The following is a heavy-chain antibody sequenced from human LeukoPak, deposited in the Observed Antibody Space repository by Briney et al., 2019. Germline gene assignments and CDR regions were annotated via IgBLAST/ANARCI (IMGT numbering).Heavy chain of an antibody. CDR2: INPNSGGT. V-gene: IGHV1-2*02. CDR1: GYTFTGYY. D-gene: IGHD1-26*01. Sequence: ASVKVSCKASGYTFTGYYMHWVRQAPGQGLEWMGWINPNSGGTNYAQKFQGRVTMTEDTSTDTAYMELSSLRSEDTAVYYCAAASIVGATFFDYWGQGTLVTVSS. J-gene: IGHJ4*02. CDR3: AAASIVGATFFDY.